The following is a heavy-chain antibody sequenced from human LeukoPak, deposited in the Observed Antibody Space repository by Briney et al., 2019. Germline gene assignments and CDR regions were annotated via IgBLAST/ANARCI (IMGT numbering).Heavy chain of an antibody. CDR3: ARDPTVTTYVDY. J-gene: IGHJ4*02. Sequence: SVKVSCKASGGTFSSYAISWVRQAPGQGLEWMGRIIPILGIANYAQKFQGRVTITADKSTSTAYMELSSLRSEDTAVYYCARDPTVTTYVDYWGQGTLVTVSS. V-gene: IGHV1-69*04. D-gene: IGHD4-17*01. CDR2: IIPILGIA. CDR1: GGTFSSYA.